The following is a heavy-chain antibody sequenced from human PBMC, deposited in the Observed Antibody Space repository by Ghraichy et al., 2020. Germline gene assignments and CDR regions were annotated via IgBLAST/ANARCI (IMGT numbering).Heavy chain of an antibody. D-gene: IGHD6-13*01. Sequence: SQTLSLTCAVSGYSISSGYNWGWIRQPPGKGLEWIGGISYSGTTYYNVSLTSRVTISIDASRNQFSLKLTSMTAAEPAVYYCSRQSWSSDFWGQGTLVTVSS. V-gene: IGHV4-38-2*01. CDR2: ISYSGTT. CDR3: SRQSWSSDF. J-gene: IGHJ4*02. CDR1: GYSISSGYN.